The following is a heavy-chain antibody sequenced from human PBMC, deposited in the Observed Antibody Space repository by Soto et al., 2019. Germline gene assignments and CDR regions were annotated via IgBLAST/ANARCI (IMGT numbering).Heavy chain of an antibody. CDR3: ARLPKGSLVTA. J-gene: IGHJ4*02. V-gene: IGHV3-48*02. Sequence: LVESGGGLVYPGGSLTLSCVGSGFRFSEHSMNWVRQAPGKGLQWVSYISSSSESTYYADSVKGRLTVSRDNAKNALFLQMNSLRDDDTATYYCARLPKGSLVTAWGQGVRVTVSS. CDR1: GFRFSEHS. CDR2: ISSSSEST. D-gene: IGHD2-21*02.